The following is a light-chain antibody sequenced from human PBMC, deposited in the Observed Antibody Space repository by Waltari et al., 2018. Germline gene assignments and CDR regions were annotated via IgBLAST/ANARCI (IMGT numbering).Light chain of an antibody. CDR1: QGVGRS. CDR2: GAS. V-gene: IGKV3-20*01. CDR3: QHYVRLPVS. J-gene: IGKJ1*01. Sequence: EIVLTQSPGTLSLSPGERATLSCRASQGVGRSLTWYQQKPGQAPRLLIYGASSRDTGMPDRFSGSGSGTDFSLTISRLEPEDFALYYCQHYVRLPVSFGQGTKVDIK.